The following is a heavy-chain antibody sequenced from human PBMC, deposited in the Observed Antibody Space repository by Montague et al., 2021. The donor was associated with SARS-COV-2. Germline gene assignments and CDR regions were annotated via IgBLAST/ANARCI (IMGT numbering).Heavy chain of an antibody. D-gene: IGHD6-13*01. CDR1: GFTFSSFA. Sequence: SLRLSCAASGFTFSSFAMIWVRQAPGKGLEWLSYLRRSSSPDYADSVKGRFTVSRDNAKNSLYLQMDSLRDEDTAVYYCATRAQSRVWYERHGPFDYWGQGTLVTVSS. J-gene: IGHJ4*02. CDR3: ATRAQSRVWYERHGPFDY. CDR2: LRRSSSP. V-gene: IGHV3-48*02.